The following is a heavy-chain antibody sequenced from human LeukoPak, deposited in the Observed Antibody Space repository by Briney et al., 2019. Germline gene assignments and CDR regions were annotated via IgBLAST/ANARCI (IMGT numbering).Heavy chain of an antibody. CDR2: ISSSSSTI. J-gene: IGHJ4*02. V-gene: IGHV3-48*04. CDR3: ARVRYDSGWYDY. D-gene: IGHD6-19*01. CDR1: GFTFSSYS. Sequence: GGSLRLSCAASGFTFSSYSMNWVRQAPGKGLEWVSYISSSSSTIYYADSVKGRFTLSRDNAKNSLYLQMNGLRAEDAAVYYCARVRYDSGWYDYWGQGAQVIVSS.